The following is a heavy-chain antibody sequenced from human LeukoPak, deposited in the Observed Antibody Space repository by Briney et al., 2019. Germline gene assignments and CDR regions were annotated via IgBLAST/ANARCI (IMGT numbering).Heavy chain of an antibody. CDR1: GGTFSGYA. CDR3: ARASLYSYGSGS. D-gene: IGHD3-10*01. V-gene: IGHV1-69*04. J-gene: IGHJ4*02. CDR2: IIPILGIA. Sequence: SVTVSCKASGGTFSGYAISWVRQAPGQGLEWMGRIIPILGIANYAQKFQGRVTMTRNTSISTAYMELSSLRSEDTAVYHCARASLYSYGSGSWGQGTLVTVSS.